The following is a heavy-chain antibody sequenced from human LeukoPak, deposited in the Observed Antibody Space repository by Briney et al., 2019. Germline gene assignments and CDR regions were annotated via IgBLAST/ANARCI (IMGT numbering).Heavy chain of an antibody. Sequence: PSETLSLTCAVYGGSFSGYYWSWIRQPPGKGLEWIGEINHSGSTNYNPSLKSRVTISVDTSKNQFSLKLSSVTAADTAVYYCARGDNYYDSSGYGTYYFDYWGQGTLVTVSS. J-gene: IGHJ4*02. CDR2: INHSGST. CDR1: GGSFSGYY. D-gene: IGHD3-22*01. V-gene: IGHV4-34*01. CDR3: ARGDNYYDSSGYGTYYFDY.